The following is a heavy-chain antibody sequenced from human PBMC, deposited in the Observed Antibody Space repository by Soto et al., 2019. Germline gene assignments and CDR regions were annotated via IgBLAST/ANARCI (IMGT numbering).Heavy chain of an antibody. D-gene: IGHD3-22*01. CDR3: AKLTYPSDSTGYYYERVSGWIDS. CDR1: GFTFSTYA. Sequence: GSLRLSCAASGFTFSTYAMSWVRQAPGKGLEWVAVISYDGSNKYYADSVKGRFTISRDNSKNTLYLQMNSLRAEDTAVYYCAKLTYPSDSTGYYYERVSGWIDSWGQGTLVTVSS. CDR2: ISYDGSNK. J-gene: IGHJ5*01. V-gene: IGHV3-30*18.